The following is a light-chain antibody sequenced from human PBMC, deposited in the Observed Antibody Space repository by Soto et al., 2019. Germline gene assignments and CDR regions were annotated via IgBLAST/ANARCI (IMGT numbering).Light chain of an antibody. J-gene: IGKJ1*01. CDR1: QSVNNY. Sequence: DIQMTQSPSSLSASVGDRVTITCRASQSVNNYLSWYQHRPGEAPKLLIYAASNLQSGVPSRFSGSGSATDFTLTISSLQPEDFATYSCQQNYIAPPTFGQGTKVEVK. V-gene: IGKV1-39*01. CDR3: QQNYIAPPT. CDR2: AAS.